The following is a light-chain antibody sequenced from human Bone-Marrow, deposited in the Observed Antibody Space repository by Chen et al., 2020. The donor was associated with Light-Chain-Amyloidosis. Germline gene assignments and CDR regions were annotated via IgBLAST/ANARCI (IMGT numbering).Light chain of an antibody. Sequence: QSALTQPASVSGSPGQSITISCTGTSSDVGGDNYVSWYQQHPDKAPKLMIYEFTNRPSWVPDRFSGSKSDNTASLTISGLQTEDEADYFCSSYTITNTLVFGSGTRVTVL. CDR1: SSDVGGDNY. CDR3: SSYTITNTLV. CDR2: EFT. J-gene: IGLJ1*01. V-gene: IGLV2-14*01.